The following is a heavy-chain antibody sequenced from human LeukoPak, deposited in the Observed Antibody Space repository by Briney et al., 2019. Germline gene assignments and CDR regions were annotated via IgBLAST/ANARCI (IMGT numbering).Heavy chain of an antibody. V-gene: IGHV3-74*01. J-gene: IGHJ4*02. CDR3: ARPPIGYSSGWYYFDY. Sequence: GGSLRLSCAASGFTFSHSWMHWVRQGPGKGLVWVSRISSDGSSTTYADSVKGRFTISRDNAKNTLYLQMNSLRGEDTAVYYCARPPIGYSSGWYYFDYWGQGILVTVSS. CDR2: ISSDGSST. CDR1: GFTFSHSW. D-gene: IGHD6-19*01.